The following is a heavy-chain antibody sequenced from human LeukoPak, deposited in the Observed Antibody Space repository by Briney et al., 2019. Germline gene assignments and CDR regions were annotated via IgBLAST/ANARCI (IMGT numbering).Heavy chain of an antibody. CDR1: GFTFSSYA. J-gene: IGHJ4*02. CDR2: ISGSGAST. V-gene: IGHV3-23*01. D-gene: IGHD6-6*01. CDR3: ARGGAARPDY. Sequence: GGSLRLSCAASGFTFSSYAMSWVRQAPGKGLEWVSGISGSGASTYYADSVRGRFTISRDNAKNSLYLQMNSLRPEDTAVYHCARGGAARPDYWGQGTLVTVSS.